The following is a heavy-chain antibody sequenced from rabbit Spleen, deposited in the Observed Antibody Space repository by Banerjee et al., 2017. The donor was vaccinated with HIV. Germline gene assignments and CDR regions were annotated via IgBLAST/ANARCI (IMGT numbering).Heavy chain of an antibody. V-gene: IGHV1S45*01. CDR2: IYRSSST. D-gene: IGHD3-3*01. Sequence: QEELEESGRGLVKPEGSLTLTCKASGFSFSDRDVMCWVRQAPGKGLEWIACIYRSSSTYYATWAKGRFTISRTSSTTVTLQMTSLTVADTATYFCARPTSGAYSPFNLWGPGTLVTVS. CDR3: ARPTSGAYSPFNL. CDR1: GFSFSDRDV. J-gene: IGHJ4*01.